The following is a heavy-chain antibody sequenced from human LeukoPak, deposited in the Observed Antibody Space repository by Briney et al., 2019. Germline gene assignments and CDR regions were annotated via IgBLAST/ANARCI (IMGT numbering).Heavy chain of an antibody. CDR3: TKGADDYKTGY. J-gene: IGHJ1*01. Sequence: PSQTLSLICFVSGNSVINDNSIWSWIRQHPEKGLEWIGHFHLSGTTYYNPSLKSRLAISIDTSTNSFSLEMTSMTAADTAVYYCTKGADDYKTGYWGQGTLVTVSS. D-gene: IGHD5-24*01. CDR1: GNSVINDNSI. V-gene: IGHV4-31*02. CDR2: FHLSGTT.